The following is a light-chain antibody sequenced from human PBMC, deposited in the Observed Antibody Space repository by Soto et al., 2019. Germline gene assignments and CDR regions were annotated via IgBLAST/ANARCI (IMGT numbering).Light chain of an antibody. CDR1: QSIRTY. J-gene: IGKJ5*01. Sequence: DIQMTQSPSSLSASVGDRVTITCRASQSIRTYLNWYQQKPGKAPKLLIYAASSLQSGVPSRFSGSGSGTDFTLTISRLQPEDFATYYCQQSYSTLITFGQGTRLQIK. V-gene: IGKV1-39*01. CDR2: AAS. CDR3: QQSYSTLIT.